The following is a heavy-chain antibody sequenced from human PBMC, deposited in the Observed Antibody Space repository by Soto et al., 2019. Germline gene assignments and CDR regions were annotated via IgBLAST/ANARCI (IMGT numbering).Heavy chain of an antibody. CDR1: GYTVTDYF. D-gene: IGHD1-1*01. CDR2: INPKSRGP. J-gene: IGHJ5*02. V-gene: IGHV1-2*02. CDR3: ARVTLNAGNWFHP. Sequence: ASVKVSCKSSGYTVTDYFIHWVRQAPGQGLEWMGWINPKSRGPTYAQKFQGRVTMTRDASSSTAYMELRGHRPDDTAIYHCARVTLNAGNWFHPWG.